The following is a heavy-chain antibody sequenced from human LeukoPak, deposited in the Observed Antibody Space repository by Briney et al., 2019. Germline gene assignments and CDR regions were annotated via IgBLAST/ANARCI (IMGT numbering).Heavy chain of an antibody. CDR3: AKNRGAGSHYYYHMNV. J-gene: IGHJ6*03. V-gene: IGHV3-23*01. CDR1: GFTFSSYA. Sequence: GGSLRLSCAASGFTFSSYAMSWVRQAPGKGLEWVSLISGSGGGTYYADSVKGRFTISRDNSKNTLYLQLNSLRVEDTAVYYCAKNRGAGSHYYYHMNVWGKGTTVTVSS. CDR2: ISGSGGGT. D-gene: IGHD1-26*01.